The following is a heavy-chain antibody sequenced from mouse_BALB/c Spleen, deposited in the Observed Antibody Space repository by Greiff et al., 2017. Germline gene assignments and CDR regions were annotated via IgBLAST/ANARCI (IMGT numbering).Heavy chain of an antibody. Sequence: EVMLVESGGGLVKPGGSLKLSCAASGFTFSSYAMSWFRQSPEKRLEWVAEISSGGSYTYYPDTVTGRFTISRDNAKNTLYLEMSSLRSEDTAMYYCARHDEGENAMDYWGQGTSVTVSS. D-gene: IGHD2-12*01. V-gene: IGHV5-9-4*01. CDR3: ARHDEGENAMDY. CDR2: ISSGGSYT. J-gene: IGHJ4*01. CDR1: GFTFSSYA.